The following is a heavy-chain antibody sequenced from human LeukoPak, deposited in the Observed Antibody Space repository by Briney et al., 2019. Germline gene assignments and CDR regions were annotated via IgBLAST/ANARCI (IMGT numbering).Heavy chain of an antibody. CDR2: INHSGST. CDR3: AKVAGGLLPLVARFYYYYYMDV. V-gene: IGHV4-34*01. CDR1: GGSFSGYY. D-gene: IGHD2-8*02. Sequence: SETLSLTCAVYGGSFSGYYWSWIRQPPGKGLEWIGEINHSGSTNYNPSLKSRVTISVDTSKNQFSLKLSSVTAADTAVYYCAKVAGGLLPLVARFYYYYYMDVWGKGTTVTVSS. J-gene: IGHJ6*03.